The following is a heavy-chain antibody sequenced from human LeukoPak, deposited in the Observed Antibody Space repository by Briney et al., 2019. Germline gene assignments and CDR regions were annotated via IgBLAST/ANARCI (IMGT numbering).Heavy chain of an antibody. D-gene: IGHD4-17*01. J-gene: IGHJ4*02. V-gene: IGHV3-7*01. CDR1: GFTFSSYW. Sequence: PGGSLRLSCAASGFTFSSYWMSWVRQAPGKGLEWVANIKRDGSEKYYVDSVKGRFTISRDNAKNSLYLQMNSLRAEDTAVYYCARDYGDLSGYGGYWGQGTLVTVSS. CDR2: IKRDGSEK. CDR3: ARDYGDLSGYGGY.